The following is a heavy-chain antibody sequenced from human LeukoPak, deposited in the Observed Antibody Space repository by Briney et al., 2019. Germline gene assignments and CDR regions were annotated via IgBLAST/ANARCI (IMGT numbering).Heavy chain of an antibody. Sequence: ASVKVSCKASGYTFTGYYMHWVRQAPGQGLEGMGWINPNSGGTNYAQKFQGRVTMTRDTSISTAYMELSRLRSDDTAVYYCARDPPNYYDSSGYYWVQDYWGQGTLVTVSS. CDR2: INPNSGGT. D-gene: IGHD3-22*01. CDR3: ARDPPNYYDSSGYYWVQDY. V-gene: IGHV1-2*02. CDR1: GYTFTGYY. J-gene: IGHJ4*02.